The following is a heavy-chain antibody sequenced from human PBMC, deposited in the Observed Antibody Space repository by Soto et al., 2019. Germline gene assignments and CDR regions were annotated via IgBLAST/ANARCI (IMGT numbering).Heavy chain of an antibody. D-gene: IGHD3-10*01. CDR3: AKLILWFGEGGDY. CDR2: ISGSGGST. J-gene: IGHJ4*02. Sequence: EVQLLESGGGLVQPGGSLRLSCAASGFTFSSYAMSWVRQAPGKGLEWVSAISGSGGSTYYADSVKGRVTISRDNSKNTLYLQMNSLRAEDTAVYYCAKLILWFGEGGDYWGQGTLVTVSS. CDR1: GFTFSSYA. V-gene: IGHV3-23*01.